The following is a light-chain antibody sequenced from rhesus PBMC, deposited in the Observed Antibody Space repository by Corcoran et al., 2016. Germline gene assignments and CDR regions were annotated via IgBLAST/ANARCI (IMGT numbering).Light chain of an antibody. CDR1: QSPSNY. J-gene: IGKJ4*01. CDR2: RAA. CDR3: RQGYFYPLT. V-gene: IGKV1S9*01. Sequence: DIQMTQSPSSLSASVGDRVTITCQASQSPSNYLNWYQRKPGKIPKLLIYRAARLQSGIPSRFSGRGSGTAFTCTIIRLQPEAFAPYYCRQGYFYPLTFGGGTKVELK.